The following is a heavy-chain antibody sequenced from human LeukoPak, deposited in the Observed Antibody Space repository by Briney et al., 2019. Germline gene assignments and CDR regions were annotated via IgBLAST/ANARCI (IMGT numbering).Heavy chain of an antibody. V-gene: IGHV3-11*01. CDR2: ISGSGSDL. CDR3: ARSIGSYYTMDV. J-gene: IGHJ6*02. CDR1: GLTFSDYY. D-gene: IGHD3-22*01. Sequence: GGSLRLSCVACGLTFSDYYMNWIRQAPGRGLEWVSYISGSGSDLYYADSVKGRFTISRDNAKNSLYLQMNSLRAEDTAVYYCARSIGSYYTMDVWGQGTTVTVSS.